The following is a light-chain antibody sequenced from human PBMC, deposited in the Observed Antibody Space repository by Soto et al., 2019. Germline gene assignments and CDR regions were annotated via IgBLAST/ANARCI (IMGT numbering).Light chain of an antibody. Sequence: EIVLTQSPGTLSLSPGERATLSCRASQSVSSSYLAWYQQKPGQAPRLLIYDASNRATGIPARFSGSGYGTDFTLTISSLEPEDFAVYYCQQRSNWPTFGQGTRLEI. CDR1: QSVSSSY. J-gene: IGKJ5*01. V-gene: IGKV3D-20*02. CDR3: QQRSNWPT. CDR2: DAS.